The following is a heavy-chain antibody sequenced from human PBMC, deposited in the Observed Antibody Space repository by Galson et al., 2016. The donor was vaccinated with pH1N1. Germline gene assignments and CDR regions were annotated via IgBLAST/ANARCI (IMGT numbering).Heavy chain of an antibody. CDR3: ARGLGSTGDLKY. CDR1: GFIFSDYS. CDR2: IKHDASEK. J-gene: IGHJ1*01. Sequence: SLRLSCAASGFIFSDYSMTWVRQAPGAGLEWVANIKHDASEKYYVDSVKGRFTISRDNAKKSLYLEMGSLRAEDTAVYYCARGLGSTGDLKYWGQGILVIVSA. D-gene: IGHD3-9*01. V-gene: IGHV3-7*03.